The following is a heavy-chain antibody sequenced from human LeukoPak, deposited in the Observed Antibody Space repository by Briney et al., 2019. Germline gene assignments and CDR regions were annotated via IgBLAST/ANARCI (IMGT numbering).Heavy chain of an antibody. V-gene: IGHV3-9*01. D-gene: IGHD4-23*01. J-gene: IGHJ4*02. CDR3: AKGDYGGNSGQLDY. Sequence: GGSLRLSCAASGFTFDDYAMHWVRQAPGKGLEWVSGISWNSGSIGYADSVKGRFTISRDNAKNSLYLQMNSLRAEDTALYYCAKGDYGGNSGQLDYWGQGTLVTVSS. CDR2: ISWNSGSI. CDR1: GFTFDDYA.